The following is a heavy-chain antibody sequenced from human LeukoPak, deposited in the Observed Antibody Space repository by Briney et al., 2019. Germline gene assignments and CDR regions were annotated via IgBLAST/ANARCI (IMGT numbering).Heavy chain of an antibody. V-gene: IGHV3-74*01. CDR3: ASPTLGWGALDI. CDR2: IDTDGSST. J-gene: IGHJ3*02. CDR1: GFTFSSYW. D-gene: IGHD7-27*01. Sequence: PGGSLRLSCAASGFTFSSYWMHWVRQAPGKGLVWVSRIDTDGSSTTYADYVKGRFTISRDNAKNTMYLQMNSLRVEDTAVYYCASPTLGWGALDIWGQGTMVTVSS.